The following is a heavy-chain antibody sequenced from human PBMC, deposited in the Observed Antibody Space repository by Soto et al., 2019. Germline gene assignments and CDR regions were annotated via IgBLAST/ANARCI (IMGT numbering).Heavy chain of an antibody. CDR2: IIPIFGTA. CDR1: GGTFSSYA. D-gene: IGHD5-12*01. V-gene: IGHV1-69*06. Sequence: SVKVSCKASGGTFSSYAISWVLQAPGQGLEWMGGIIPIFGTANYAQKFQGRVTITADKSTSTAYMELSSLRSEDTAVYYCASPARRDGYNWELEYWGQGTMVTVSS. J-gene: IGHJ4*02. CDR3: ASPARRDGYNWELEY.